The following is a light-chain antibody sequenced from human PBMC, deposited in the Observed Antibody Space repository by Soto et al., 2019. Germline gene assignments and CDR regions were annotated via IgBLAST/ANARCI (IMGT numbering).Light chain of an antibody. J-gene: IGKJ5*01. V-gene: IGKV3-15*01. CDR3: QQYNSWPPIT. Sequence: EIVLTQSPGTLSFSPGERATLSCRASQSVSSSYLAWYQQKPGQAPRLLIYGASTRATGIPARLSGSGSGTEFTLTISSLQSEDFAVYYCQQYNSWPPITFGQGTRLEI. CDR1: QSVSSSY. CDR2: GAS.